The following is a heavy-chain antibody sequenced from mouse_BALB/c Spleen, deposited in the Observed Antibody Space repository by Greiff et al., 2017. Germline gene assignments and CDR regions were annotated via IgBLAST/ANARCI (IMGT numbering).Heavy chain of an antibody. V-gene: IGHV1-9*01. CDR1: GYTFSSYW. CDR3: ARGIYYDYDGSFAY. Sequence: QVQLQQSGAELMKPGASVKISCKATGYTFSSYWIEWVKQRPGHGLEWIGEILPGSGSTNYNEKFKGKATFTADTSSNTAYMQLSSLTSEDSAVYYCARGIYYDYDGSFAYWGQGTLVTVSA. J-gene: IGHJ3*01. CDR2: ILPGSGST. D-gene: IGHD2-4*01.